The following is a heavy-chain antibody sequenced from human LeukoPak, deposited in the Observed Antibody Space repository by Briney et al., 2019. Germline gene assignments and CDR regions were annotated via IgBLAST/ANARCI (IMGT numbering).Heavy chain of an antibody. Sequence: KTSETLSLTCTVSGGSISSGSYYWSWIRQPAGKGLEWIGRIYTSGSTNYNPSLKSRVTISVDTSKNQFSLKLSSVTAADTAVYYCARRVSSSSSGFDYWGQGTLVTVSS. V-gene: IGHV4-61*02. D-gene: IGHD6-6*01. J-gene: IGHJ4*02. CDR3: ARRVSSSSSGFDY. CDR1: GGSISSGSYY. CDR2: IYTSGST.